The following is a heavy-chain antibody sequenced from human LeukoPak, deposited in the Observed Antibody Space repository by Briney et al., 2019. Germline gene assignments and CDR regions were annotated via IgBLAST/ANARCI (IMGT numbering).Heavy chain of an antibody. CDR3: AKGGEQWLVRAAFDY. CDR2: ITDSGSST. J-gene: IGHJ4*02. D-gene: IGHD6-19*01. Sequence: PGGSLRLSCAVSGFTFSTYAMSWVRQAPGKGLEWVSAITDSGSSTYYADSVKGRFTVSRDNSKNTLYLQMNSLRAEDTAVYYCAKGGEQWLVRAAFDYWGQGTLVTVSS. CDR1: GFTFSTYA. V-gene: IGHV3-23*01.